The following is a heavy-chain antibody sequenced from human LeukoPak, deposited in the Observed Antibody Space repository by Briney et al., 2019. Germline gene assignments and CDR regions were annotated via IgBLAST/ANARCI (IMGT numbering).Heavy chain of an antibody. Sequence: SGESLKISCKGSGYSFTSYWIGWVRQMPGKGLEWMGIIYPGDSDTRYSPSFQGQVTISADKSISTAYLQWSSLKASDTAMYYCARIDCGGDCYSGGEYFQHWGQGTLVTVSS. CDR1: GYSFTSYW. V-gene: IGHV5-51*01. CDR3: ARIDCGGDCYSGGEYFQH. D-gene: IGHD2-21*02. CDR2: IYPGDSDT. J-gene: IGHJ1*01.